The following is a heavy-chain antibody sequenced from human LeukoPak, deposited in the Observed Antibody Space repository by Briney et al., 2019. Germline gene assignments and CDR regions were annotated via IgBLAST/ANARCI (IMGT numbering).Heavy chain of an antibody. J-gene: IGHJ2*01. CDR1: GGSISSSSYY. CDR2: IYYSGST. V-gene: IGHV4-39*01. CDR3: ARHGAGYCTNGVCAPGWYFDL. D-gene: IGHD2-8*01. Sequence: PSETLSLTCTVSGGSISSSSYYWGWIRQPRGKGLEWIGSIYYSGSTYYNPSLKSRVTISVDTSKNQFSLKLSSVTAADTAVYYCARHGAGYCTNGVCAPGWYFDLWGRGTLVTVSS.